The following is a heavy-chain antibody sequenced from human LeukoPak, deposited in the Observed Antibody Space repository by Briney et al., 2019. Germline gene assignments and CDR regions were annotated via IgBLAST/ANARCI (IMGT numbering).Heavy chain of an antibody. CDR1: GCSFTSYW. CDR2: IYPGDSDT. V-gene: IGHV5-51*01. Sequence: GGSLQISFKGSGCSFTSYWIGWGRRKAGKGGEGMGIIYPGDSDTRYCPSFQGQVTISADKSISTAYLQWSSLKASDTAMYYCAAVDTAMVGYFQHWGQGTLVTVSS. J-gene: IGHJ1*01. CDR3: AAVDTAMVGYFQH. D-gene: IGHD5-18*01.